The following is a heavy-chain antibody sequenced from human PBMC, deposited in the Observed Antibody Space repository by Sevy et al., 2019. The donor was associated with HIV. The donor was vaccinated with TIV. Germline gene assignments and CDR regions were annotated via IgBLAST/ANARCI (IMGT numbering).Heavy chain of an antibody. CDR1: GFTFSNFG. CDR2: MWYDGNNK. D-gene: IGHD6-19*01. J-gene: IGHJ4*02. V-gene: IGHV3-33*08. Sequence: GGSLRLSCTASGFTFSNFGIHWVRQAPGKGLEWVTLMWYDGNNKYYADSVKGRFTISRDTSKNTVYLQMNNLRAEDTAVYYCPRGPSLSVAGAAGYLDYWGQGTLVTVSS. CDR3: PRGPSLSVAGAAGYLDY.